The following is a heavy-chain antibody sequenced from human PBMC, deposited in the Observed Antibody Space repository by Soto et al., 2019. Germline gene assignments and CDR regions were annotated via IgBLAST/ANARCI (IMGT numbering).Heavy chain of an antibody. CDR3: ARAGLRDSSGGPFD. D-gene: IGHD3-22*01. CDR1: GGSISSGGYY. Sequence: SETLSLTCTVSGGSISSGGYYWSWIRQHPGKGLEWIGYIYYSGSTYYNPSLKSRVTISVDTSKNQFSLKLSSVTAADTAVYYCARAGLRDSSGGPFDWGQGTLVTVSS. CDR2: IYYSGST. V-gene: IGHV4-31*03. J-gene: IGHJ4*02.